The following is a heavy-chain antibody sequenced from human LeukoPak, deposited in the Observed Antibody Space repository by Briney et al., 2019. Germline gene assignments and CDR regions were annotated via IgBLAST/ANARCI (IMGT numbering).Heavy chain of an antibody. CDR2: ISGSDGNT. J-gene: IGHJ4*02. Sequence: GGSLRLSCAASGFTFSSYVMSWLRQAPGKGLEWVSGISGSDGNTYYADSVRGRFTISRDNSKNTLYLQMNSLRAEDTAVYYCAKDPYYYGSGSYYPIYYFDYWGQGTLVTVSS. CDR1: GFTFSSYV. CDR3: AKDPYYYGSGSYYPIYYFDY. V-gene: IGHV3-23*01. D-gene: IGHD3-10*01.